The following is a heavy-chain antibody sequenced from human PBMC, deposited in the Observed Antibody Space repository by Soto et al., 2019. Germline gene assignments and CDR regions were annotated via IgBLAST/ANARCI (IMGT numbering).Heavy chain of an antibody. J-gene: IGHJ6*02. CDR1: GYTLTELS. CDR2: FDPEDGET. V-gene: IGHV1-24*01. CDR3: ATEHIVVVPAAPTTYGMGV. D-gene: IGHD2-2*01. Sequence: ASVKVSCKVSGYTLTELSMHWVRQAPGKGLEWMGGFDPEDGETIYAQKFQGRVTMTEDTSTDTAYMELSSLGSEDTAVYYCATEHIVVVPAAPTTYGMGVWGQGTTVTVSS.